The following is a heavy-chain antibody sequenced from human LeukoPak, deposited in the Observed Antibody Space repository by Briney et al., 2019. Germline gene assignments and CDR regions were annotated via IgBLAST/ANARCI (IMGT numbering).Heavy chain of an antibody. CDR2: IKQDGSEK. CDR1: GFTFSSYW. CDR3: ARLVEFGSSWYYFDY. J-gene: IGHJ4*02. D-gene: IGHD6-13*01. V-gene: IGHV3-7*01. Sequence: GGSLRLSCAASGFTFSSYWMSWVRQAPGKGLEWVANIKQDGSEKYYVDSVKGRFTISRDNAKNSLYLQMNSLRAEDTAVYYCARLVEFGSSWYYFDYWGQGTLVTVSS.